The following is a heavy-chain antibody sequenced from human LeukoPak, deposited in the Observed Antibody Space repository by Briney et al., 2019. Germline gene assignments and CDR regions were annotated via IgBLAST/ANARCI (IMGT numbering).Heavy chain of an antibody. CDR1: GYTFTNFY. J-gene: IGHJ5*02. D-gene: IGHD3-22*01. V-gene: IGHV1-46*01. CDR2: INPSGSST. CDR3: ARTYYDSSGNWFDP. Sequence: ASVKVSCMSSGYTFTNFYMHWVRQAPGQGLEWMGLINPSGSSTWFAEKFQGRIILTRDMSTTTDYMELSSLRSEDTAVYYCARTYYDSSGNWFDPWGQGTLVTVSS.